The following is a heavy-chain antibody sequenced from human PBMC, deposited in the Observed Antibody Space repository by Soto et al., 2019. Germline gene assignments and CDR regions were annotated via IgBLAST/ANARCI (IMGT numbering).Heavy chain of an antibody. CDR2: IYYSGST. D-gene: IGHD4-17*01. V-gene: IGHV4-59*01. CDR3: AREGGYGGNLNYYYYYGMDV. J-gene: IGHJ6*02. CDR1: GGSISSYY. Sequence: PSETLSLTCTVSGGSISSYYWSWIRQPPGKGLEWIGYIYYSGSTNYNPSLKSRVTISVDTSKNQFSLKLSSVTAAGAAVYYCAREGGYGGNLNYYYYYGMDVWGQGTTVTVSS.